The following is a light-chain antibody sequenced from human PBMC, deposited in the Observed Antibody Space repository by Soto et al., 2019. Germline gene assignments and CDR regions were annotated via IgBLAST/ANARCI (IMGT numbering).Light chain of an antibody. V-gene: IGLV3-21*04. J-gene: IGLJ2*01. Sequence: SYELTQPPSVSVDPGKTARITCGGKNIGSKSVHWYQQKPGQAPVLVIYYDSDRPSGIPERFSGSNSGNTATLTISRVEAGDEADYYCQVWDSSSDLVVFGGGTKLTVL. CDR2: YDS. CDR1: NIGSKS. CDR3: QVWDSSSDLVV.